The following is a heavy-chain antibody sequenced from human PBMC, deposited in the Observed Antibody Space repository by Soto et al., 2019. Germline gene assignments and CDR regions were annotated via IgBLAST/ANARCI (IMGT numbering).Heavy chain of an antibody. CDR2: IAYDGSNK. J-gene: IGHJ4*02. V-gene: IGHV3-30*18. CDR3: AKDSGDWNFDY. D-gene: IGHD2-21*02. CDR1: GFSFRTYG. Sequence: VGSLRLSCAASGFSFRTYGMHWVRQAPGKGLEWVADIAYDGSNKYYADSVKGRFTISRDNSKSTLYLQMNSLRVEDTAVYFCAKDSGDWNFDYWGQGTLVTVSS.